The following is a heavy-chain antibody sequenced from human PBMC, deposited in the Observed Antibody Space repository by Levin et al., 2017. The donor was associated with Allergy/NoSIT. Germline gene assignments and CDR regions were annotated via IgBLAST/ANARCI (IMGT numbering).Heavy chain of an antibody. Sequence: GGSLRLSCAASGFTFSDYYMSWIRQTPGKGLEWVSYISTSGTTIYYADSVKGRFTISRDNAKNSLYLQMNSLRAEDTAVYYCARGNDYGDYGAFGFWGQGTLVTVSS. J-gene: IGHJ4*02. CDR2: ISTSGTTI. CDR1: GFTFSDYY. CDR3: ARGNDYGDYGAFGF. V-gene: IGHV3-11*04. D-gene: IGHD4-17*01.